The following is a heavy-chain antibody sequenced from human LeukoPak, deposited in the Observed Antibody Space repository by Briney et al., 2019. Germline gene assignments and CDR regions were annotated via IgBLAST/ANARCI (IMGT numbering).Heavy chain of an antibody. CDR1: GGTFSSYA. J-gene: IGHJ3*02. D-gene: IGHD4-17*01. CDR2: IIPIFGTA. V-gene: IGHV1-69*06. CDR3: ARKYGDSHDAFDI. Sequence: SMKVSCKASGGTFSSYAISWVRQAPGQGLEWMGGIIPIFGTANYAQKFQGRVTITADKSTSTAYVELSSLRSEDTAVYYCARKYGDSHDAFDIWGQGTMVTVSS.